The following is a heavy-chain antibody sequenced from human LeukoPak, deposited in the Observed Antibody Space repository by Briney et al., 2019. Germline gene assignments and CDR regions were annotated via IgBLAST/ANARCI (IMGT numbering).Heavy chain of an antibody. CDR2: ISYDGSNK. D-gene: IGHD3-22*01. CDR1: GFTFSSYW. CDR3: ARGDSSGYFFSPFDY. J-gene: IGHJ4*02. Sequence: QPGGSLRLSCVASGFTFSSYWMHWVRQAPGKGLEWVAVISYDGSNKYYADSVKGRFTISRDNSKNTLYLQMNSLRAEDTAVYYCARGDSSGYFFSPFDYWGQGTLVTVSS. V-gene: IGHV3-30*01.